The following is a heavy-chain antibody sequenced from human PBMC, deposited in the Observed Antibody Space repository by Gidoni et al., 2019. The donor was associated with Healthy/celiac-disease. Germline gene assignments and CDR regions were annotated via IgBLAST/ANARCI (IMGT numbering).Heavy chain of an antibody. D-gene: IGHD2-2*02. V-gene: IGHV4-34*01. CDR1: GGSFSGYY. J-gene: IGHJ3*02. CDR3: ARSHPLCSTSCYNGAFDI. Sequence: QVQLQQWGAGLLKPSETLSLTCAVYGGSFSGYYWSWIRQPPGKGLEWIGEINHSGSTNYNPSLKSRVTISVDTSKNQFSLKLSSVTAADTAVYYCARSHPLCSTSCYNGAFDIWGQGTMVTVSS. CDR2: INHSGST.